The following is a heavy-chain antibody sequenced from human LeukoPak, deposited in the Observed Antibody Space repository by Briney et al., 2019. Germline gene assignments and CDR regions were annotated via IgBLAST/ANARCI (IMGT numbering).Heavy chain of an antibody. D-gene: IGHD4-17*01. J-gene: IGHJ5*02. CDR3: ARGDEYGDYNWFDP. Sequence: SETLSLTCTVSGDSIRSYHWTWLRQPPGRGLEWIGYGYNKGSTQYNPSLKSRVTISVDTSKNQFSLKLSSVTAADTAVYYCARGDEYGDYNWFDPWGQGTLVTVSS. CDR1: GDSIRSYH. V-gene: IGHV4-59*08. CDR2: GYNKGST.